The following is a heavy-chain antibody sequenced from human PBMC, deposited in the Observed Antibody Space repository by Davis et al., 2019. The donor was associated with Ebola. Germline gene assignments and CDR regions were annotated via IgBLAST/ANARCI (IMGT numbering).Heavy chain of an antibody. Sequence: ASVKVSCQASGYTFSSYDIIWVRQATGHGLEWMGWMNPNSGNTGYARKLQGRVTMTRNTSISTASMELSSLRSEDTAVYYCARVVVLDYYYGMDVWGQGTTVTVSS. D-gene: IGHD2-15*01. CDR1: GYTFSSYD. V-gene: IGHV1-8*01. CDR2: MNPNSGNT. CDR3: ARVVVLDYYYGMDV. J-gene: IGHJ6*02.